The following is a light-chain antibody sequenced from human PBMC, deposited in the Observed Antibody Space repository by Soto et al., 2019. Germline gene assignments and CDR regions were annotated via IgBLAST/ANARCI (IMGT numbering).Light chain of an antibody. V-gene: IGKV3-11*01. Sequence: EIVLTQSPATLSLSPGERATLSCRASQSLSVTLAWFQQKPGQPPRLLIYGASNRATGIPARFTASGSGTDFTLTISSLEPEDFAVYYCQQRTLWPRTFGQGTKVEIK. CDR1: QSLSVT. CDR2: GAS. J-gene: IGKJ1*01. CDR3: QQRTLWPRT.